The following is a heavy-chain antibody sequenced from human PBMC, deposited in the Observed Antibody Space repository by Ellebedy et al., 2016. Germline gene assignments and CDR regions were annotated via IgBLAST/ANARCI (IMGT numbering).Heavy chain of an antibody. V-gene: IGHV3-23*01. J-gene: IGHJ4*02. Sequence: GESLKISCAASGFTFSSYAMSWVRQAPGKGLEWVSAISGSGGSTYYADSVKGRFTISRDNSKNTLYLQMNSLRAEDTAVYYCAKVLYSSSIFILDYWGQGTLVTVSS. CDR2: ISGSGGST. CDR1: GFTFSSYA. CDR3: AKVLYSSSIFILDY. D-gene: IGHD6-6*01.